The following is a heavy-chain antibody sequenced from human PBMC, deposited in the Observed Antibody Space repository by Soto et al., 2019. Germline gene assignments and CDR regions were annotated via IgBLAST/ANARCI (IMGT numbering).Heavy chain of an antibody. Sequence: PGGSLRLSCAASGFTFSSYWMYWVRQAPGKGLVWVSRVNPDGSVTSYADSVKGRFTVSRDNAKNMLYLQMNNLRVEDTAIYYCAKDISSIPEPWGQGTLVTVSS. CDR3: AKDISSIPEP. J-gene: IGHJ4*02. CDR1: GFTFSSYW. V-gene: IGHV3-74*01. CDR2: VNPDGSVT. D-gene: IGHD3-3*02.